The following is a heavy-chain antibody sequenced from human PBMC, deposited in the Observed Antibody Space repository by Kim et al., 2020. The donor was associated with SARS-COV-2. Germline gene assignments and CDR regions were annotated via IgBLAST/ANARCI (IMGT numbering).Heavy chain of an antibody. CDR2: IYYSGST. CDR1: GGSISSSSYY. J-gene: IGHJ6*02. V-gene: IGHV4-39*07. D-gene: IGHD3-10*01. CDR3: RGLPRWDYYYYYGMDV. Sequence: SETLSLTCTVSGGSISSSSYYWGWIRQPPGKGLEWIGSIYYSGSTYYNPSLKSRVTISVDTSKNQFSLKLSSVTAADTAVYYSRGLPRWDYYYYYGMDVWGQGTTVTVSS.